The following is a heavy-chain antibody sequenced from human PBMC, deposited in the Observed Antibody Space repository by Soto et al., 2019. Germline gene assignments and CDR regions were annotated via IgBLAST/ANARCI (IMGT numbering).Heavy chain of an antibody. CDR1: GGSIRSYY. CDR3: ARQGGWFDP. D-gene: IGHD1-26*01. J-gene: IGHJ5*02. CDR2: SYYSGST. V-gene: IGHV4-59*08. Sequence: QVQLQESGPGLVKPSETLSLTCTVSGGSIRSYYWSWIRQPPGQGLEWIGSSYYSGSTNYKPSLKSRVPISVDTSTNQFSLKLNSVTAADTAVYYCARQGGWFDPWGQGTLVTFSS.